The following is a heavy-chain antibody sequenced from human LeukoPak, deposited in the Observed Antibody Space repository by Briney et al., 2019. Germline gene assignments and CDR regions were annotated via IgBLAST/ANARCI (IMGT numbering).Heavy chain of an antibody. CDR3: ASPSSGYSSGFVY. V-gene: IGHV1-8*03. Sequence: ASVKVSCKASGHTFTSYDINWVRQATGQGLEWMGWMNPNTGNTGYAQKFQGRVTITRNTSISTAYMELSSLRSEDTAVYYCASPSSGYSSGFVYWGQGTLVTVSS. CDR2: MNPNTGNT. J-gene: IGHJ4*02. CDR1: GHTFTSYD. D-gene: IGHD6-25*01.